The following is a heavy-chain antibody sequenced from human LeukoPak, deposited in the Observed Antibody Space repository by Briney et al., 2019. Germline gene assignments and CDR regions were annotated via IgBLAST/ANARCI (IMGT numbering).Heavy chain of an antibody. CDR3: AGGHWGSGNYSNLFDP. D-gene: IGHD3-10*01. CDR1: GFALSDFY. Sequence: NTGGSLRLSCAASGFALSDFYMNWIRQAPGEGLEWLSYINKRGGHKFYADSLRGRFTISRDNAKNSLYLQMNSLRAEDAAVYYCAGGHWGSGNYSNLFDPWGQGTLVTVSS. J-gene: IGHJ5*01. CDR2: INKRGGHK. V-gene: IGHV3-11*04.